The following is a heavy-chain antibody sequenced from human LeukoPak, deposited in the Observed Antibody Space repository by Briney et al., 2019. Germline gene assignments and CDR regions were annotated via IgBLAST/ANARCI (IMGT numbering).Heavy chain of an antibody. CDR1: GGSISSYY. CDR3: ARGRSNYYGMDV. CDR2: IYYSGST. V-gene: IGHV4-59*01. J-gene: IGHJ6*02. Sequence: PSETLSLTCTVSGGSISSYYWSWIRQPPGKGLEWIGYIYYSGSTNYNPSLKSRVTMSVDTSKNLFSLKVSSVTAADTAVYYCARGRSNYYGMDVWGQGTTVTVSS. D-gene: IGHD1-26*01.